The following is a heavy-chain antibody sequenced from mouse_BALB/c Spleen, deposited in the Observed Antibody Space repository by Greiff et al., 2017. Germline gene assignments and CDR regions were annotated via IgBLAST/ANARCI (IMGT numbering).Heavy chain of an antibody. D-gene: IGHD2-3*01. Sequence: QVHVKQSGPGLVAPSQSLSITCTVSGFSLSRYSVHWVRQPPGKGLEWLGMIWGGGSTDYNSALKSRLSISKDNSKSQVFLKMNSLQTDDTAMYYCATPFDGYYEEFAYWGQGTLVTVSA. V-gene: IGHV2-6-4*01. CDR3: ATPFDGYYEEFAY. CDR2: IWGGGST. J-gene: IGHJ3*01. CDR1: GFSLSRYS.